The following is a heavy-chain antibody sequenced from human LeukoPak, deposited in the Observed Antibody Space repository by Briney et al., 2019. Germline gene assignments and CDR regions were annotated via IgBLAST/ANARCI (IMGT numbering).Heavy chain of an antibody. D-gene: IGHD6-6*01. V-gene: IGHV4-39*01. Sequence: PSETLSLTCTVSGGSISSSTYYWRWIRQPPGKGLEWIGTIYYSGSTYYNPSLKSRVTISVDTSKNQFTLKLNSVTAADAAVYYCARHSIAAHSPYFDYWGQGTLVTVSS. CDR1: GGSISSSTYY. J-gene: IGHJ4*02. CDR2: IYYSGST. CDR3: ARHSIAAHSPYFDY.